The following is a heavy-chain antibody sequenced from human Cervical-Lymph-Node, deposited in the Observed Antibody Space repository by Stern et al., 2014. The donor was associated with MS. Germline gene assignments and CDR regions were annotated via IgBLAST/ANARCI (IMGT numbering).Heavy chain of an antibody. D-gene: IGHD2-15*01. CDR2: ISAYNGNT. V-gene: IGHV1-18*01. CDR1: GYTFTSYG. J-gene: IGHJ4*02. CDR3: ARETSLQYCSGGSCFDPFDY. Sequence: QVQLVQSGAEVKKPGASVKVSCKASGYTFTSYGISWVRQAPGQGLEWMGWISAYNGNTNYAQKLQGRVTMTTDTSTSTAYMELRSLRSDDTAVYYCARETSLQYCSGGSCFDPFDYWGQGTLVTVSS.